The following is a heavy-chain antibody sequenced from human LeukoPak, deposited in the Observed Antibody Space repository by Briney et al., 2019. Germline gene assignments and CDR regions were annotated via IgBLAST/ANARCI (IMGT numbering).Heavy chain of an antibody. V-gene: IGHV1-69*13. CDR1: GGTFSSYA. J-gene: IGHJ4*02. Sequence: ASVKVSCKASGGTFSSYAISWVRQAPGQGLEWMGGIIPIFGTANYAQKFQGRVTITADESTSTAYMELSSLRSEDTAVYYCAGARGYSYGLFDYWGQGTLVTVSS. CDR2: IIPIFGTA. D-gene: IGHD5-18*01. CDR3: AGARGYSYGLFDY.